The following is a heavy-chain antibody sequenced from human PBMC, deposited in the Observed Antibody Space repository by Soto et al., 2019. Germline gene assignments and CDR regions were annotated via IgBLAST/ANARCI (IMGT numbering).Heavy chain of an antibody. CDR1: GGSINSRSYS. CDR2: FYNNENP. V-gene: IGHV4-39*01. Sequence: SETLSLTCSVSGGSINSRSYSWGWIRQPPGKGLEWIGTFYNNENPNYNPSLKSRVAISVDTSKNQFSLRLTSVTAADTAVYYCARHPPGRWLQSEGAFDIWGQGTMVTVSS. D-gene: IGHD5-12*01. J-gene: IGHJ3*02. CDR3: ARHPPGRWLQSEGAFDI.